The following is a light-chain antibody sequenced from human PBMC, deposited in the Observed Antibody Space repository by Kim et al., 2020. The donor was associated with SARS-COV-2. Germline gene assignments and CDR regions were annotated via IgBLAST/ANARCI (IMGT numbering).Light chain of an antibody. V-gene: IGKV1-33*01. CDR3: QQYDNLPREFT. CDR2: DAS. J-gene: IGKJ3*01. CDR1: QDISNY. Sequence: VGDRVTITCQASQDISNYLNWYQQKPGKAPTLLIYDASNLETGVPSRFSGSGSGTDFTFTISSLQPEDIATYYCQQYDNLPREFTFGPGTKVDIK.